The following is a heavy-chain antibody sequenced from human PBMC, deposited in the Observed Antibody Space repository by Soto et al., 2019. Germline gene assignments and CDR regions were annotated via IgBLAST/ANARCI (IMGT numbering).Heavy chain of an antibody. CDR2: INHSGST. J-gene: IGHJ5*02. V-gene: IGHV4-34*01. D-gene: IGHD3-10*01. CDR3: ARAPRRVRGVITNHWFDP. Sequence: QARLQQWGAGLLKPSETLSLTCAVYGGSFSGYYWSWIRQPPGKGLEWIGEINHSGSTNYNPSLKSRVTISVDTSKNQFSLKLSSVTAADTVVYHCARAPRRVRGVITNHWFDPWGQGTLVTVSS. CDR1: GGSFSGYY.